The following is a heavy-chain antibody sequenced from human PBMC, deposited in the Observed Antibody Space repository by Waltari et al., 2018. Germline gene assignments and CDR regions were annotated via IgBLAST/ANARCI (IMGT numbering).Heavy chain of an antibody. D-gene: IGHD6-19*01. V-gene: IGHV3-23*03. CDR2: IYSGGST. Sequence: VQLLESGGGLVQPGGSLRLSCAASGFTFSSYAMSWVRQAPGKGLEWVSVIYSGGSTYYADSVKGRFTISRDNSKNTLYLQMNSLRAEDTAVYYCAKLGQWLVRDDAFDIWGQGTMVTVSS. J-gene: IGHJ3*02. CDR3: AKLGQWLVRDDAFDI. CDR1: GFTFSSYA.